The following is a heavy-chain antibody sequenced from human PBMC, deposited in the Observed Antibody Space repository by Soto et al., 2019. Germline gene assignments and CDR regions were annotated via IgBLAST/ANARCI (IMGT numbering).Heavy chain of an antibody. J-gene: IGHJ5*02. D-gene: IGHD3-3*01. Sequence: GESLKISCKGSGYSFTSYWIGWVRQMPGKGLEWMGIIYPGDSDTRYSPSFQGQVTISADKSISTAYLQWSSLKASDTAMYYCARCRKFFGVAIRFGPWGQGTLVTSPQ. CDR1: GYSFTSYW. V-gene: IGHV5-51*01. CDR2: IYPGDSDT. CDR3: ARCRKFFGVAIRFGP.